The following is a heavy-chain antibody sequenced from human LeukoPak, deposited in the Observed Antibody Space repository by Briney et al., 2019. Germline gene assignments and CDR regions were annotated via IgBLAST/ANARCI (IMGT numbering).Heavy chain of an antibody. V-gene: IGHV4-39*07. CDR3: ASNPTYDYSNNWFDP. CDR1: GGSISSSSYY. J-gene: IGHJ5*02. Sequence: PSETLSLTCTVSGGSISSSSYYWGWIRQPPGKGLEWIGSIYYSGSTYYNPPLKSRVTISVDTSKNQFSLKLSSVTAADTAVYYCASNPTYDYSNNWFDPWGQGTLVTVSS. D-gene: IGHD4-11*01. CDR2: IYYSGST.